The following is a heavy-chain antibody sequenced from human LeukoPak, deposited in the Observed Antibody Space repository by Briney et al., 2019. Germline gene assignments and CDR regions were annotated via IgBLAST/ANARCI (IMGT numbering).Heavy chain of an antibody. V-gene: IGHV3-20*04. Sequence: GGSLRLSCAASGFTFDDYGMSWVRQAPGKGLEWVSGINWNGGSTGYVDSVKGRFTISRDNAKNSLYLQMNSLRAEDTAVYYCARGGASPLKGTYYDILTGLNNWFDPWGQGTLVTVSS. D-gene: IGHD3-9*01. CDR3: ARGGASPLKGTYYDILTGLNNWFDP. CDR1: GFTFDDYG. CDR2: INWNGGST. J-gene: IGHJ5*02.